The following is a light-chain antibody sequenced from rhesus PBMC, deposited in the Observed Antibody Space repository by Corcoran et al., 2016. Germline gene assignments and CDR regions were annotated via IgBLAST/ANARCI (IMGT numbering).Light chain of an antibody. CDR3: QQHNSLPYS. Sequence: DIQMTQSPSSLSAFVGDRVIIPCRASQPIGNYLIWYQQKPGKVPKVLISHASTLQSGVPFRFSGSGSGTDFTLTISSLQPEDFETYYCQQHNSLPYSFGQGTKVEIK. J-gene: IGKJ2*01. CDR1: QPIGNY. V-gene: IGKV1-44*03. CDR2: HAS.